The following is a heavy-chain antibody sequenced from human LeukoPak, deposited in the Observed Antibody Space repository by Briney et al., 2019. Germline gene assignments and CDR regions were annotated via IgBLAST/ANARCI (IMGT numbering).Heavy chain of an antibody. V-gene: IGHV1-2*02. D-gene: IGHD6-19*01. Sequence: ASVKVSCKASGYTFTGYYMHWVRQAPGPGLEWMGWINPNSGGTNYAQKFQGRVTMTRDTSISTAYMELSRLRSDDTAVYYCAAAYSSGWYSPYYWGQGTLVTVSS. CDR3: AAAYSSGWYSPYY. J-gene: IGHJ4*02. CDR2: INPNSGGT. CDR1: GYTFTGYY.